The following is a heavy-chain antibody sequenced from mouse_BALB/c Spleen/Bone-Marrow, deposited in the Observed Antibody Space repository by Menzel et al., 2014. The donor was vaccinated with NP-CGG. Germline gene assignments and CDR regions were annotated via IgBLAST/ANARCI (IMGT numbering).Heavy chain of an antibody. Sequence: VQLQESGAELARPGASVKMSCKASGHTFTSYTIHWVKQRPGQGLEWIGYINPSSDYTNYNQKSKDKATLTADKSSSTAYMQLSSLTSEDSAVYYCAREGLRAWFVYWGQGTLVTVSA. CDR2: INPSSDYT. CDR3: AREGLRAWFVY. J-gene: IGHJ3*01. D-gene: IGHD2-4*01. V-gene: IGHV1-4*01. CDR1: GHTFTSYT.